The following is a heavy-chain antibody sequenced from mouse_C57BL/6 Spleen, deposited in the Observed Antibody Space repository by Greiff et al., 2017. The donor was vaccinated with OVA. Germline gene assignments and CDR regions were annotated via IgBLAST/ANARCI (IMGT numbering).Heavy chain of an antibody. Sequence: EVQLQQSEPELVKPGASVQMSCKASGYTFTDYNMHWVKQSHGKSLEWIGYINPNNGGTSYNQKFKGKATLTVNKSSSTAYMELRSLTSEDSAVYYCARDGIYYDYDGFAYWGQGTLVTVSA. D-gene: IGHD2-4*01. J-gene: IGHJ3*01. CDR2: INPNNGGT. CDR1: GYTFTDYN. V-gene: IGHV1-22*01. CDR3: ARDGIYYDYDGFAY.